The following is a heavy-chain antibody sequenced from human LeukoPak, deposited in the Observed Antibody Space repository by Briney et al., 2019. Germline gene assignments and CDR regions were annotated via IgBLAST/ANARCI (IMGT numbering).Heavy chain of an antibody. D-gene: IGHD6-19*01. Sequence: SETLSLTCTVSGGSISTRSYYWGWIRQPPGKGLEWIGSIYYSGSTYYNPSLESRVTISADTSKNQFSLKLSSVTAADTAVFFCATHSSGSYYFDYWGQGTLVTVSS. CDR1: GGSISTRSYY. J-gene: IGHJ4*02. V-gene: IGHV4-39*01. CDR2: IYYSGST. CDR3: ATHSSGSYYFDY.